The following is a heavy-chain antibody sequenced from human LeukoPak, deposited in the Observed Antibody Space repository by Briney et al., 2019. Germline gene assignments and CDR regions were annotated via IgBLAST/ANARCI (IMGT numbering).Heavy chain of an antibody. CDR1: GDSISSYY. CDR3: AREGWYTPTTIDY. CDR2: IYHSGST. D-gene: IGHD2-15*01. J-gene: IGHJ4*02. V-gene: IGHV4-4*08. Sequence: SETLSLTCTVSGDSISSYYWSWIRQPPGKGLEWIGYIYHSGSTNYNPSLKSRATISVDTSKNQFSLKLSSVTAADTAVYYCAREGWYTPTTIDYWGQGTLVTVSS.